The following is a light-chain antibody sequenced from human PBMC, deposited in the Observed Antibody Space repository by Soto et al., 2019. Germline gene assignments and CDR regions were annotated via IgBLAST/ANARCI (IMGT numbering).Light chain of an antibody. Sequence: NFMLTQPHSVSESPGKTVTISCTRSSGSIASNYVQWYQQRPGSSPTTVICEDNQRPSGVPDRFAGSIDSSSNSASLTISGLKTEDEADYYCQSYDSSNVVFGGGTKLTV. CDR3: QSYDSSNVV. CDR1: SGSIASNY. CDR2: EDN. V-gene: IGLV6-57*01. J-gene: IGLJ2*01.